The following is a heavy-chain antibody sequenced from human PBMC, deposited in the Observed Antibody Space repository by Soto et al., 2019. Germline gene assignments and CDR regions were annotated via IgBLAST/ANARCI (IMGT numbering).Heavy chain of an antibody. D-gene: IGHD3-9*01. CDR1: GISLSNDGTV. V-gene: IGHV2-26*01. CDR2: IFSSDEK. J-gene: IGHJ3*02. Sequence: SGPTLVNPTETLTLTCTVSGISLSNDGTVVSWIRQPPGKALEWLAHIFSSDEKSYXKAXPXMLTRSKDTSKSQVVLTMTNXDTVDTATYYCPHSRILRYFHCPCDPFAIWSQGTIVTVSS. CDR3: PHSRILRYFHCPCDPFAI.